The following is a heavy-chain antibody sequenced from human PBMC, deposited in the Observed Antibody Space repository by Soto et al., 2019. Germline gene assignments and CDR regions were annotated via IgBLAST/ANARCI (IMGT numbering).Heavy chain of an antibody. CDR1: GYTFTSYA. CDR2: INAGNGNT. D-gene: IGHD1-26*01. J-gene: IGHJ6*02. CDR3: AGELIPRSREPYYYGMDV. V-gene: IGHV1-3*01. Sequence: ASVKVSCKASGYTFTSYAMHWVREAPGQRLEWMGWINAGNGNTKYSQKFQGRVTITRDTSASTAYMELSSLRSEDTAVYYYAGELIPRSREPYYYGMDVWGQGTTVTV.